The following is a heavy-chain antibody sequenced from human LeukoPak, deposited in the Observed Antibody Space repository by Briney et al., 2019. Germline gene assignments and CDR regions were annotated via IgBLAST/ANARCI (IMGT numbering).Heavy chain of an antibody. J-gene: IGHJ4*02. CDR3: ARPNLVVVTANRWGLDL. Sequence: GGSLRLSCAASEFSLSYYAMYWVRQPPGKGLEWLAAITYDGTTKYYANSVKGRFTSSRDNSKNTLYLQMNSLRVEDTAVYYCARPNLVVVTANRWGLDLWGPGTQVTVSS. D-gene: IGHD2-21*02. V-gene: IGHV3-30-3*01. CDR2: ITYDGTTK. CDR1: EFSLSYYA.